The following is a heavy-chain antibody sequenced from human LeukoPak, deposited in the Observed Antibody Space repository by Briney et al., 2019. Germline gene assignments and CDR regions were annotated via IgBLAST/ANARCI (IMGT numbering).Heavy chain of an antibody. D-gene: IGHD2-2*01. CDR1: GGTFSSYA. CDR3: ARLLGYCSSTSCYGNWFDP. Sequence: ASVKVSCKASGGTFSSYAISWVRQAPGQGLEWMGRIIPILGIANYAQKLQGRVTMTTDTSTSTAYMELRSLRSDDTAVYYCARLLGYCSSTSCYGNWFDPWGQGTLVTVSS. J-gene: IGHJ5*02. V-gene: IGHV1-69*04. CDR2: IIPILGIA.